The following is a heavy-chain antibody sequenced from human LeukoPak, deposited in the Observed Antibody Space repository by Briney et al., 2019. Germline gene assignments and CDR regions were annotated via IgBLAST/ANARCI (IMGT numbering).Heavy chain of an antibody. J-gene: IGHJ2*01. CDR3: ARGRIAAAYWYFDL. V-gene: IGHV1-18*01. CDR2: ISAYNGNT. CDR1: GYTFTSYG. D-gene: IGHD6-13*01. Sequence: ASVKVSCKASGYTFTSYGISWVRQAPGQGLEWMGWISAYNGNTNYAQKLQGRVTMTTDTSTSTAYMELSSLRSEDTAVYYCARGRIAAAYWYFDLWGRGTLVTVSS.